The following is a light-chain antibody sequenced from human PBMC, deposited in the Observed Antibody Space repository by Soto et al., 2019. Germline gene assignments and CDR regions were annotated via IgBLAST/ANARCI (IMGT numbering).Light chain of an antibody. CDR2: GAS. CDR3: QQFHNWPLLT. Sequence: EIVMTQSPATLSVSPGERATLSCRASQSVTTNLAWYQQKPGQAPRLLIYGASTRATGVPARFSGSGSGTEFTLTISGLQSEDLAVYYCQQFHNWPLLTFGPGTKVELK. J-gene: IGKJ3*01. V-gene: IGKV3-15*01. CDR1: QSVTTN.